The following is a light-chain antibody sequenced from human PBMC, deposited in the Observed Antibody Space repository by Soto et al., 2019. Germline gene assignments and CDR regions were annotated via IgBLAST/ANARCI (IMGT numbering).Light chain of an antibody. CDR2: GAS. Sequence: ETVMPQSPATLSVSPGERATLSCRASQSVSSNLAWYQQKPGQAPRLLIYGASTRATGIPARFSGSGSGTDFILTISSLQSEDFADYFCQQDKNWPPLTFGGGTKVEIK. J-gene: IGKJ4*01. V-gene: IGKV3-15*01. CDR1: QSVSSN. CDR3: QQDKNWPPLT.